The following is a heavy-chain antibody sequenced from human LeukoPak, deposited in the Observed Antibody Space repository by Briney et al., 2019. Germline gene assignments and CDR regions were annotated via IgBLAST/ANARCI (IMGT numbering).Heavy chain of an antibody. D-gene: IGHD3-22*01. CDR1: GFTFSIYA. J-gene: IGHJ4*02. CDR3: AKDRPNYYGSNGHYYRRDGDY. CDR2: ITSSGDGT. Sequence: GGSLRLSCAASGFTFSIYAMSWVRQAPGKGLQWVSSITSSGDGTYYADSVKGRFTISRDNSENMLYLQMNSLRVEDTAVYFCAKDRPNYYGSNGHYYRRDGDYWGQGTLVTVYS. V-gene: IGHV3-23*01.